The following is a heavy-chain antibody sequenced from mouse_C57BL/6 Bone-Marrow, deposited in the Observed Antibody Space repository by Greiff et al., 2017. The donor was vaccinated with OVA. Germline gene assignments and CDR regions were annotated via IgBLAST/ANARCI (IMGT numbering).Heavy chain of an antibody. CDR1: GFSFNTYA. V-gene: IGHV10-1*01. CDR3: VRDGYPSWFAY. CDR2: IRSKSNNYAT. J-gene: IGHJ3*01. D-gene: IGHD2-3*01. Sequence: EVQGVESGGGLVQPKGSLKLSCAASGFSFNTYAMNLVRQAPGKGLEWVARIRSKSNNYATYYADSVKDRFTISRDDSESMLYLQMNNLKTEDTAMYYCVRDGYPSWFAYWGQGTLVTVSA.